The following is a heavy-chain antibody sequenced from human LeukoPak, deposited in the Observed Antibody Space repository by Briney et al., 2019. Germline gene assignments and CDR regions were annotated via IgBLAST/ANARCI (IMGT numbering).Heavy chain of an antibody. V-gene: IGHV3-9*01. D-gene: IGHD6-25*01. CDR1: GFTFDDYA. Sequence: PGGSLRLSCAASGFTFDDYAMHWVRQAPGKGLEWVSGISWNSGSIGYADSVKGRFTISRDNAKNSLYLQMNSLRAEDTALYYCAKDISAAAGGTGFDYWGQGTLVTVSS. CDR3: AKDISAAAGGTGFDY. J-gene: IGHJ4*02. CDR2: ISWNSGSI.